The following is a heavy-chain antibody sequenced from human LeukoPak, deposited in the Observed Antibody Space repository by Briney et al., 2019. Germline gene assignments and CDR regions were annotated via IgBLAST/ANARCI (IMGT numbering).Heavy chain of an antibody. V-gene: IGHV1-18*01. CDR1: GYTFTSYG. J-gene: IGHJ4*02. D-gene: IGHD2-21*02. Sequence: GASVKVSCKASGYTFTSYGISWVRQAPGQGLEWMGWISAYNGNTNYAQKLQGRVTMTTDTSTSTAHMELRSLRSDDTAVYYCARDHPAYCGGDCLYYFDYWGQGTLVTASS. CDR2: ISAYNGNT. CDR3: ARDHPAYCGGDCLYYFDY.